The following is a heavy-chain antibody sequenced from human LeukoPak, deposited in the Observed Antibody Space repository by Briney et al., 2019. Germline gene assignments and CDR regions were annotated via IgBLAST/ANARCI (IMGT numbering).Heavy chain of an antibody. V-gene: IGHV4-30-4*08. D-gene: IGHD4-23*01. CDR3: ARVVTQGYFDY. Sequence: SETLSLTCNVSGGSISSGDYYWSWIRQPPGKGLEWIGYIYYSGSTYYNPSLKSRVTISVDTSKNQFSLKLSSVTAADTAVYYCARVVTQGYFDYWGQGTLVTVSS. CDR2: IYYSGST. CDR1: GGSISSGDYY. J-gene: IGHJ4*02.